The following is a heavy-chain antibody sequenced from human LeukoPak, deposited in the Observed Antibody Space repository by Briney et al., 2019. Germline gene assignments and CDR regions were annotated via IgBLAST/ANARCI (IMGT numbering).Heavy chain of an antibody. Sequence: SETLSLTCTVSGGSISSTNYYWDWIRQAPGKGLEWIGSISDSGSTDYNPSLKSRVTISVDTSKNQISLKLSSVTAADTAVYYCARPLLWFGELAFLWGQGTLVTVSS. V-gene: IGHV4-39*01. CDR1: GGSISSTNYY. J-gene: IGHJ4*02. CDR2: ISDSGST. D-gene: IGHD3-10*01. CDR3: ARPLLWFGELAFL.